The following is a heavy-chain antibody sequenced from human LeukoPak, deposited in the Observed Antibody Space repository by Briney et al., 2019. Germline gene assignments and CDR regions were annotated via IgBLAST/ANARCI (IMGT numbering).Heavy chain of an antibody. CDR3: ARGRHYYDSSGYPNAFDI. CDR1: GFTFSDYY. D-gene: IGHD3-22*01. V-gene: IGHV3-11*01. Sequence: GGSLRLSCAASGFTFSDYYMSWIRQAPGKGLEWVSYISSSGSTIYYADSVKGRFTISRDNAKNSLYLQMNSLRAEDTAVYYCARGRHYYDSSGYPNAFDIWGQGTMATVSS. J-gene: IGHJ3*02. CDR2: ISSSGSTI.